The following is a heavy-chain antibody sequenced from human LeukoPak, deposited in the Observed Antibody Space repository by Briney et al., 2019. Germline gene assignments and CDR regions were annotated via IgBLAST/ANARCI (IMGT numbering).Heavy chain of an antibody. CDR3: ARATAYNLDH. J-gene: IGHJ4*02. V-gene: IGHV4-61*02. D-gene: IGHD1-1*01. CDR2: IYTSGST. Sequence: PSETLSLTCTVSGGSISSGSYYWSWIRQPAGKGLEWIGRIYTSGSTNYNPSLKSRVTISVDTSKNQFSLKLSSVTAADTAVYYCARATAYNLDHWGQGTLVIVSS. CDR1: GGSISSGSYY.